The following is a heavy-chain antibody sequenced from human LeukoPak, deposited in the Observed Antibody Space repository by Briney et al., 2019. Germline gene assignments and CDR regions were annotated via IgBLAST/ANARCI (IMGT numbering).Heavy chain of an antibody. D-gene: IGHD2-21*02. J-gene: IGHJ4*02. V-gene: IGHV4-31*03. CDR1: GGSISRGGYY. CDR3: ARVGPHIVVVTATPSYFDY. CDR2: IYYSGST. Sequence: SETLSLTCTVSGGSISRGGYYWSWIRQHPGKGLEWIGYIYYSGSTYYNPSLKSRVTISVDTAKNQFYLKLSSVTAADTAVYYCARVGPHIVVVTATPSYFDYWGQGTLVTVSS.